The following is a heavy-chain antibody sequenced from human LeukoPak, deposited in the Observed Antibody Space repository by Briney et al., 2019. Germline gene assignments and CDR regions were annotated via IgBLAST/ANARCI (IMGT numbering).Heavy chain of an antibody. Sequence: ASVKVSCKASGYTFSTYYMHWLRQAPGQGLEWMGVINTNTGNTVYAQKFQGRVAMTRDTSTSTVYVDLSSLRSEGTAVYYCASGDIVGVSWGSYFEFWGQGTLVIVSS. D-gene: IGHD1-26*01. CDR2: INTNTGNT. J-gene: IGHJ4*02. V-gene: IGHV1-46*01. CDR1: GYTFSTYY. CDR3: ASGDIVGVSWGSYFEF.